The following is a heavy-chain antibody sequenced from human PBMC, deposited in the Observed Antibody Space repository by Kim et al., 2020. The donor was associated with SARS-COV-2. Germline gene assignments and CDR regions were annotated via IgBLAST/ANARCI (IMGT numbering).Heavy chain of an antibody. CDR3: AREAYSGSYFISYFDY. D-gene: IGHD1-26*01. CDR2: ISYDGSNK. CDR1: GFTFSSYA. V-gene: IGHV3-30*04. Sequence: GGSLRLSCAASGFTFSSYAMHWVRQAPGKGLEWVAVISYDGSNKYYADSVKGRFTISRDNSKNTLYLQMNSLRAEDMAVYYCAREAYSGSYFISYFDYWGQGTLVTVSS. J-gene: IGHJ4*02.